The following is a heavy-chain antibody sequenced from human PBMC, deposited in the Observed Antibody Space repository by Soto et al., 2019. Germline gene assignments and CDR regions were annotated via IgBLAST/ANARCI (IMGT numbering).Heavy chain of an antibody. V-gene: IGHV1-69*01. CDR2: IIPISGTA. CDR1: GGTFSSYA. Sequence: QVQLVQSGAEVKKPGPSVKVSCKASGGTFSSYAISWVRQAPGQGLEWMGGIIPISGTANYAQKFQGRVTITADESTSTAYMELSSMRSEDTAVYYCARSQGSSTSLELYYDYCYGMDVWGQGTTVTVSS. CDR3: ARSQGSSTSLELYYDYCYGMDV. D-gene: IGHD2-2*01. J-gene: IGHJ6*02.